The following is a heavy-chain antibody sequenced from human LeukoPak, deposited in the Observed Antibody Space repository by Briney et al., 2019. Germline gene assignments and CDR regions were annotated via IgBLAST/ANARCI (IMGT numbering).Heavy chain of an antibody. J-gene: IGHJ6*03. CDR1: GLIFSAYD. V-gene: IGHV3-33*01. CDR2: IRGVGSEK. Sequence: GRYLRRYCSASGLIFSAYDMHWVRQVPGKGLEWVAVIRGVGSEKYYADSVKGRFTISRDNSNNTLYLEMDSLRAEDTAIYYCAREEITIFGVVTRCMDVWGKGTMVTVSS. D-gene: IGHD3-3*01. CDR3: AREEITIFGVVTRCMDV.